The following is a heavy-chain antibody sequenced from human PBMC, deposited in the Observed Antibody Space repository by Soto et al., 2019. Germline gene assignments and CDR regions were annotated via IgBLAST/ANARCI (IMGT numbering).Heavy chain of an antibody. V-gene: IGHV4-59*01. Sequence: SETLSLTCTVSGGSISSYYWGWIRQPPGKGLEWIGYIYYSGRTNYNPSLKIRGTISVDTSKNQFSLKLSSVTAAATAVDYCSREGITMVRGVRGGLYGMDVWGQGTTVTGSS. CDR3: SREGITMVRGVRGGLYGMDV. J-gene: IGHJ6*02. D-gene: IGHD3-10*01. CDR1: GGSISSYY. CDR2: IYYSGRT.